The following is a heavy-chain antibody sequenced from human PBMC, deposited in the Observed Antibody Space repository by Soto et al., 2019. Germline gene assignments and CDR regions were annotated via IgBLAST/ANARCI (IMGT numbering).Heavy chain of an antibody. V-gene: IGHV3-21*01. CDR1: TFTVNTYS. Sequence: GGSLRISCVASTFTVNTYSLNWVRQAPGKGLEWVSSITSGSSFIDYADSVKGRFTISRDDAKNSLFLQMSSLRADDTAVYYCATSQRNGAMDVWGQGTTVTVSS. D-gene: IGHD2-8*01. J-gene: IGHJ6*02. CDR3: ATSQRNGAMDV. CDR2: ITSGSSFI.